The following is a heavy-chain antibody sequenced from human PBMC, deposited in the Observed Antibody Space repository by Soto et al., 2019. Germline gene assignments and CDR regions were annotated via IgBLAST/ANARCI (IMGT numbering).Heavy chain of an antibody. J-gene: IGHJ3*02. D-gene: IGHD3-10*02. V-gene: IGHV3-30*18. Sequence: GGSLRLSCAASGFTFSSYGMHWVRQAPGKGLEWVAVISYDGSNKYYADSVKGRFTISRDNSKNTLYLQMNSLRAEDTAVYYCAKASRCSGSYAFDIWGQGTMVTVSS. CDR1: GFTFSSYG. CDR2: ISYDGSNK. CDR3: AKASRCSGSYAFDI.